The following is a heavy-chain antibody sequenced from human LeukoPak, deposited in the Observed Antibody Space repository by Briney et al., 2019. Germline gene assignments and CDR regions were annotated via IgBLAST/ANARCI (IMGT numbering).Heavy chain of an antibody. CDR2: MNPNSGNT. Sequence: ASVKVSCKASGYTFTNYYIHWVRQAPGQGLEWMGWMNPNSGNTGYAQKFQGRVTITRNTSISTAYMEQSSLRSEDTAVYYCAREGYSSSYYYMDVWGKGTTVTVSS. D-gene: IGHD6-6*01. V-gene: IGHV1-8*03. CDR1: GYTFTNYY. J-gene: IGHJ6*03. CDR3: AREGYSSSYYYMDV.